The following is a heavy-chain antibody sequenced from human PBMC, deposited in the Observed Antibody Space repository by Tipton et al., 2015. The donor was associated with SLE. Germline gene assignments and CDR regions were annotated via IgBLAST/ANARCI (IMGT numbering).Heavy chain of an antibody. D-gene: IGHD2-2*01. CDR1: GGSISSGGYY. V-gene: IGHV4-61*02. CDR2: IYTSGST. CDR3: ARDYCSSTSCPSHYYYMDV. J-gene: IGHJ6*03. Sequence: TLSLTCTVSGGSISSGGYYWSWIRQPAGKGLEWIGRIYTSGSTNYNPSLKSRVTISVDTSKNQFSLKLSSVTAADTAVYYCARDYCSSTSCPSHYYYMDVWGKGTTVTISS.